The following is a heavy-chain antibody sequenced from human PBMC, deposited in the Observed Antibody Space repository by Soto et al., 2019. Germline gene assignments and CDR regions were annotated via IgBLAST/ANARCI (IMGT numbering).Heavy chain of an antibody. V-gene: IGHV1-69*06. D-gene: IGHD2-21*02. J-gene: IGHJ6*02. CDR1: GGTFSSYA. Sequence: SVKVSCKASGGTFSSYAISWVRQAPGQGLEWMGGIIPIFGTANYAQKFQGRVTITADKSTSTAYMELSSLRSEDTAVYYCARDPSYCGGDCYQGGMDVWGQGTTVTVSS. CDR2: IIPIFGTA. CDR3: ARDPSYCGGDCYQGGMDV.